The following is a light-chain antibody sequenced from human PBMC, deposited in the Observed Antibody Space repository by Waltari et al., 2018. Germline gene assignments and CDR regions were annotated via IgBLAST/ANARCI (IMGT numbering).Light chain of an antibody. Sequence: EIVLTQSPATLSLSPGEGATLYCRASQTISTYLAWYQQKAGQAPRLLIYDASKMATGIPARFSGSGSWTDFTLTISSLEPEDFALYYCQQRTNWPRTFGQGTKLEIK. CDR3: QQRTNWPRT. J-gene: IGKJ2*02. CDR2: DAS. CDR1: QTISTY. V-gene: IGKV3-11*01.